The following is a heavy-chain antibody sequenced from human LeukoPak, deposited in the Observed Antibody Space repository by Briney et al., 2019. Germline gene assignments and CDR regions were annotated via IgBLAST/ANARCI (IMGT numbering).Heavy chain of an antibody. D-gene: IGHD2-2*01. J-gene: IGHJ2*01. V-gene: IGHV3-23*01. CDR3: AKDIVVVPAPVGYFDL. Sequence: GGSLRLSCAASGFTFSSYAMSWVRQAPGKGLEWVSGISGSGGSTYYADSVKGRFTISRDNSKNTEYLQMNSLRAEDTAVYYCAKDIVVVPAPVGYFDLWGRGTVVTVSS. CDR2: ISGSGGST. CDR1: GFTFSSYA.